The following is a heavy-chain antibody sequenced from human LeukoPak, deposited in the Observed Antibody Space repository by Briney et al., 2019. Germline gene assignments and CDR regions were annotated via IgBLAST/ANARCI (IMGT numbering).Heavy chain of an antibody. D-gene: IGHD6-19*01. CDR3: GRPTKYWLVRGDGVDV. J-gene: IGHJ6*02. Sequence: GASLRLSCAASGFTFSSYAMTWVRQAPGKGLEWVASIDAGGGDTYHSDSVKGRFTISRDNSMNTLYLQMNSLRADATAVYYCGRPTKYWLVRGDGVDVWGQGTTVAVSS. CDR2: IDAGGGDT. V-gene: IGHV3-23*01. CDR1: GFTFSSYA.